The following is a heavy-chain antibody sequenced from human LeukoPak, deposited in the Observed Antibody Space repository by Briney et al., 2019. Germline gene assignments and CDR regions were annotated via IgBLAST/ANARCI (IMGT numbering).Heavy chain of an antibody. CDR1: GFTFTSSA. J-gene: IGHJ4*02. V-gene: IGHV1-58*02. CDR2: IVVGSGNT. Sequence: ASVKVSCKASGFTFTSSAMQWVRQARGQRLEWIGWIVVGSGNTNYAQKFQERVTMTRDTSTRTVYMELSSLRSEDTAVYYCARAGGIYFDYWGQGALVTVSS. D-gene: IGHD3-16*01. CDR3: ARAGGIYFDY.